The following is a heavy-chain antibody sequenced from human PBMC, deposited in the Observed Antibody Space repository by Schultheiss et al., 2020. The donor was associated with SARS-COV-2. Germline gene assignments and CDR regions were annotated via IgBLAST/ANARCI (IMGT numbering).Heavy chain of an antibody. CDR2: ISGSGGST. CDR3: ARIYYGDSKNDY. Sequence: GESLKISCAASGFTFSSYAMSWVRQAPGKGLEWVSAISGSGGSTYYADSVKGRFTISRDNSKNTVHLQMNSLRAEDTAVYYCARIYYGDSKNDYWGQGTLVTVSS. V-gene: IGHV3-23*01. CDR1: GFTFSSYA. D-gene: IGHD4-17*01. J-gene: IGHJ4*02.